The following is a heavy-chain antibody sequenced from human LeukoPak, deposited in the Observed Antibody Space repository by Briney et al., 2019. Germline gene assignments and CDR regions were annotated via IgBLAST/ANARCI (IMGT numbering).Heavy chain of an antibody. D-gene: IGHD3-3*02. CDR3: ASAPRIFGVALDY. CDR2: INHSGST. CDR1: GGSFSDYY. V-gene: IGHV4-34*01. J-gene: IGHJ4*02. Sequence: TSETLSLTCAVYGGSFSDYYWNCIRQPPGKGLEWIGEINHSGSTNYNPSLKSRVTISVDTSKNQFSLKLSSVTAADTAVYYCASAPRIFGVALDYWGQGTLVTVSS.